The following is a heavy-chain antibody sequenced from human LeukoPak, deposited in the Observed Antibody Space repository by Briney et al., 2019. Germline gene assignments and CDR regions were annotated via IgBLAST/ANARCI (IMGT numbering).Heavy chain of an antibody. CDR1: GGSFSGYY. D-gene: IGHD6-13*01. J-gene: IGHJ5*02. CDR3: ARGRRVRSISWSPNWFDP. CDR2: IDHRGGT. Sequence: PSETLSLTCGVFGGSFSGYYWSWIRQTPGKGLEWIVEIDHRGGTNYNPSLKSRVTMSGDTSKNQFSVKLTSVTAADTAVYYCARGRRVRSISWSPNWFDPWGQGTLVTVSS. V-gene: IGHV4-34*01.